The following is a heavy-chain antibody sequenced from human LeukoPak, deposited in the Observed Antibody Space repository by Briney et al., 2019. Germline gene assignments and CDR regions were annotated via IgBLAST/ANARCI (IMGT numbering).Heavy chain of an antibody. CDR2: INPNSGGT. CDR3: ARGLRAAVFDI. CDR1: GSTFTDYY. V-gene: IGHV1-2*02. D-gene: IGHD2-2*01. Sequence: ASVKVSCKASGSTFTDYYMHWVRQAPGQGLEWMGWINPNSGGTNFAQKFQGRVTMTRDTSISTAYMELTRLTSDDTAVYYCARGLRAAVFDIWGQGTMVTVSS. J-gene: IGHJ3*02.